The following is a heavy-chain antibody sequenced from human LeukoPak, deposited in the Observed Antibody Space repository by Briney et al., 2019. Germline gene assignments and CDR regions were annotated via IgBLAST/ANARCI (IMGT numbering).Heavy chain of an antibody. V-gene: IGHV3-74*01. CDR1: GFTFSSYW. D-gene: IGHD2-2*01. J-gene: IGHJ6*02. CDR2: INSDGSST. CDR3: ARDVPLRYYYGMDV. Sequence: QPGGSLGLSCAASGFTFSSYWMHWVRQAPGKGLVWVSRINSDGSSTSYADSVKGRFTISRDNAKNTLYLQMNSLRAEDTAVYYCARDVPLRYYYGMDVWGQTTTVTVSS.